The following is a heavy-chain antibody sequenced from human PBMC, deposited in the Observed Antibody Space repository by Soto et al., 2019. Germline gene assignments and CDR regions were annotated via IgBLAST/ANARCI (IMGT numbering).Heavy chain of an antibody. J-gene: IGHJ4*02. V-gene: IGHV3-30*03. Sequence: GGSLRVSCAASGFSFSSYGMHWVRQTPGKGLEWVTFISYDGTNKYYADSVKGRFTISRDNSKNTLYLQMNSLRGADTAVYYCARFGYSSSSPYFDYWGQGTLVTGSS. CDR3: ARFGYSSSSPYFDY. D-gene: IGHD6-13*01. CDR2: ISYDGTNK. CDR1: GFSFSSYG.